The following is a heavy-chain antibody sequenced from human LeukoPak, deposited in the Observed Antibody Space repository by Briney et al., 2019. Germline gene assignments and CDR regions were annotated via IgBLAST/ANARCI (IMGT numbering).Heavy chain of an antibody. J-gene: IGHJ4*02. CDR3: AKDLNTVVMQYFDY. CDR1: GFPFSSSG. D-gene: IGHD2-21*01. CDR2: IRYDGKTE. Sequence: GGSLRLSCTGPGFPFSSSGMHWVCQTPGRGLEWVAFIRYDGKTEYYADSVKGRFTIAREDSHSTIHLHMKDLRPDDAAVYFCAKDLNTVVMQYFDYRGQGTLVSVSS. V-gene: IGHV3-30*02.